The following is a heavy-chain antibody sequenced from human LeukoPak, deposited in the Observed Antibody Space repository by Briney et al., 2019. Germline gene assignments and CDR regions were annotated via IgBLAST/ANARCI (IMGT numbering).Heavy chain of an antibody. J-gene: IGHJ4*02. Sequence: GGSLRLSCAASGFTFSSYAMHWVRQAPGKGLEWVAVISYDGSNKYYADSVKGRFTISRDNSKNTLYLQMNSLRAEDTAVYYCARARGMATGGFDYWGQGTLVTVS. D-gene: IGHD5-24*01. V-gene: IGHV3-30-3*01. CDR1: GFTFSSYA. CDR3: ARARGMATGGFDY. CDR2: ISYDGSNK.